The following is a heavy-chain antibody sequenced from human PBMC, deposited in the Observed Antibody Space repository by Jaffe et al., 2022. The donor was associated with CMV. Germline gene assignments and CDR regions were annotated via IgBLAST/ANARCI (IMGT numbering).Heavy chain of an antibody. Sequence: QVQLQQWGAGLLKPSETLSLTCAVYGGSFSGYYWSWIRQPPGKGLEWIGEINHSGSTNYNPSLKSRVTISVDTSKNQFSLKLSSVTAADTAVYYCARAVRYYYGSGNSYGMDVWGQGTTVTVSS. D-gene: IGHD3-10*01. CDR1: GGSFSGYY. CDR2: INHSGST. V-gene: IGHV4-34*01. J-gene: IGHJ6*02. CDR3: ARAVRYYYGSGNSYGMDV.